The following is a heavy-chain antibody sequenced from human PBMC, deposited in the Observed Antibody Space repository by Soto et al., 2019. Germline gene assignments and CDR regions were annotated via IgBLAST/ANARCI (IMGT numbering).Heavy chain of an antibody. CDR1: GFTVSSNY. D-gene: IGHD5-12*01. Sequence: EVQLVESGGGLVQPGGSLRLSCAASGFTVSSNYMSWVRQAPGKGLEWVSVIYSGGSTYYADSVKARFTISRDNSKNKLCLQINGLRAEDPAVYYCARGLYSSWHSFDYWGQGTLGTVSS. CDR2: IYSGGST. V-gene: IGHV3-66*01. J-gene: IGHJ4*02. CDR3: ARGLYSSWHSFDY.